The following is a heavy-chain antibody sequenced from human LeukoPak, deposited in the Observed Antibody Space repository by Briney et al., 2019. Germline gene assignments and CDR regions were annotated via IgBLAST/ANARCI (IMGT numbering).Heavy chain of an antibody. CDR2: IYYSGST. J-gene: IGHJ5*02. CDR3: ARDRSSSWYGGSWFDP. Sequence: PSETLSLTCTVSGVSISSYYWSWIRQPPGKGLEWIGYIYYSGSTNYNPSLKSRVTISVDTSKNQFSLKLSSVTAADTAVYYCARDRSSSWYGGSWFDPWGQGTLVTVSS. CDR1: GVSISSYY. D-gene: IGHD6-13*01. V-gene: IGHV4-59*01.